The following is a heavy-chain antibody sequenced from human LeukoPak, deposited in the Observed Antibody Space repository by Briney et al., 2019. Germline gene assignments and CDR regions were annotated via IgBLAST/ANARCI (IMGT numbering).Heavy chain of an antibody. J-gene: IGHJ4*02. CDR3: ARDRVLHYFDY. CDR1: GFTFSSHG. V-gene: IGHV3-33*01. CDR2: IWYDGSDK. Sequence: RGGSLRLSCAASGFTFSSHGMHWVRQAPGKGLEWVAVIWYDGSDKYYADSVKGRFTISRDNSKNTLYLQMTSLRADDTAVYYCARDRVLHYFDYWGQGALVTVSS. D-gene: IGHD3-16*01.